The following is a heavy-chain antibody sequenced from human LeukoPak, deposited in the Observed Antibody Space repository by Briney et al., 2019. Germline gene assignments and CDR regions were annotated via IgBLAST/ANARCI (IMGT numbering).Heavy chain of an antibody. CDR2: MWYDGSNK. J-gene: IGHJ4*02. CDR1: GFTFSSYG. V-gene: IGHV3-33*01. Sequence: GRSLRLSCAASGFTFSSYGMHWVRQAPGKGLEWVAVMWYDGSNKYYADSVKGQFTISRDNSKNTLYLQMNSLRAEDTAVYYCARDESGLQDYRGQGTLVTVSS. CDR3: ARDESGLQDY. D-gene: IGHD3-22*01.